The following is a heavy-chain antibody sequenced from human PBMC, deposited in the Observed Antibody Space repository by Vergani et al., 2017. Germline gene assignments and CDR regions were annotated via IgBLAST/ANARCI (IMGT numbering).Heavy chain of an antibody. V-gene: IGHV4-34*01. CDR3: ARDGRSRIRYYYYGMDV. D-gene: IGHD2-21*01. Sequence: QVQLQQWGAGLLKPSETLSLTCAVSGGSFSGYYWSWIRQPPGKGLEWIGEINHSGSTNYNPSLKSRVTISVDTSKNQFSLKLSSVTAADTAVYYCARDGRSRIRYYYYGMDVWGQGTTVTVSS. CDR2: INHSGST. CDR1: GGSFSGYY. J-gene: IGHJ6*02.